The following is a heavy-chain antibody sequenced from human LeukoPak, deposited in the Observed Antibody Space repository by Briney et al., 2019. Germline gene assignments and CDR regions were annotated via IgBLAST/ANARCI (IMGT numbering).Heavy chain of an antibody. CDR3: ARDPRIYCTNGICRDDYFDN. CDR2: ISSTSIYK. V-gene: IGHV3-21*01. CDR1: GFTFSSYS. Sequence: GGSLRLSCAAPGFTFSSYSMNWVRQAPGKGLEWVSSISSTSIYKYYADSVKGRFTISRDNAKDSLFLQMNNLRAEDTAIYYCARDPRIYCTNGICRDDYFDNWGQGTLLTVSS. J-gene: IGHJ4*02. D-gene: IGHD2-8*01.